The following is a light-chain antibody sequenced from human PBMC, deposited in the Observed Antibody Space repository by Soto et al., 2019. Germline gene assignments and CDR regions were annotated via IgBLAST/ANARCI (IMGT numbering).Light chain of an antibody. J-gene: IGKJ1*01. CDR3: LQHNSYPLT. CDR1: QGIRNG. V-gene: IGKV1-17*01. CDR2: AAS. Sequence: DIQMTQSPSSLSASVGDRVTITCRASQGIRNGLAWFQQKPGKAPKRLIYAASSLQGGVPSRFSGSGSGTEFTLTINSLQPEDFATYYCLQHNSYPLTFGQGTRVEIK.